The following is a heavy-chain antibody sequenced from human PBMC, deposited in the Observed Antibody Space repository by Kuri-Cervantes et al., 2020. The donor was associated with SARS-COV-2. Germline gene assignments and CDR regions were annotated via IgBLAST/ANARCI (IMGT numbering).Heavy chain of an antibody. CDR1: GYTFSDHY. CDR3: VEGFFSSRKWDY. Sequence: ASVKVSCKASGYTFSDHYMYWVRQAPGQGLEWMGIINPSGSGTRYPQRFQGRVTMTRDTSTSTVYMELSSLTSEDTAVYFCVEGFFSSRKWDYWGQGTLVTVSS. D-gene: IGHD3-3*01. J-gene: IGHJ4*02. CDR2: INPSGSGT. V-gene: IGHV1-46*01.